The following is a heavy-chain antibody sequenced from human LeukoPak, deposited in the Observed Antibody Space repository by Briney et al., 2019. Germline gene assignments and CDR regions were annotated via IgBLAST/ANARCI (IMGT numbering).Heavy chain of an antibody. CDR3: ARDLSNGGYAY. Sequence: GGSLRLSCAASGFTFSSYAMSWVRQAPGKGLEWVSVIYSGGSTYYADSVKGRFTISRDNSKNTLYLQMNSLRAEDTAVYYCARDLSNGGYAYWGQGTLVTVSS. D-gene: IGHD5-12*01. V-gene: IGHV3-53*01. CDR2: IYSGGST. J-gene: IGHJ4*02. CDR1: GFTFSSYA.